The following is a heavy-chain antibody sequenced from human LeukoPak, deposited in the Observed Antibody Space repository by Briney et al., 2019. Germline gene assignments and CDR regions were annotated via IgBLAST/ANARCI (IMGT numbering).Heavy chain of an antibody. V-gene: IGHV3-48*04. CDR2: ISSSGSTI. J-gene: IGHJ5*02. D-gene: IGHD3-22*01. CDR3: ARVKASYYDSSGYPFNWFDP. CDR1: GFTFSSYG. Sequence: GGSLRLSCAASGFTFSSYGMHWVRQAPGKGLEWVSYISSSGSTIYYADSVKGRFTISKDNAKNSLYLQMNSLRAEDTAVYYCARVKASYYDSSGYPFNWFDPWGQGTLVTVSS.